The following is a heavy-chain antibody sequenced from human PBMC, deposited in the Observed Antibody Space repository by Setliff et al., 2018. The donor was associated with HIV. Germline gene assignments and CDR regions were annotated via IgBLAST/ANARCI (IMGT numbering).Heavy chain of an antibody. J-gene: IGHJ4*02. Sequence: SETLSLTCNVSGGSISSVRTYWGWIRQSPGTGLEWVGSVDYSGRTYYNPSLKSRVTISVDTSKNQFSLKLSSVTAADTAVYYCSVIDYWGQGTLVTVSS. V-gene: IGHV4-39*07. CDR1: GGSISSVRTY. CDR3: SVIDY. CDR2: VDYSGRT.